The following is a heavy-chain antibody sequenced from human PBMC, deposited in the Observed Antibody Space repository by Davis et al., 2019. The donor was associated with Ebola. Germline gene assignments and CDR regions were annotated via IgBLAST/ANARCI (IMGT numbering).Heavy chain of an antibody. J-gene: IGHJ5*02. Sequence: PSETLSLTCTVSGGSISSGDYYWSWIRQPPGKGLEWIGYIYYSGSTYYNPSLKSRVTISVDTSKNQFSLKLSSVTAADTAVYYCARAVIVEGWFDPWGQGTLVTVSS. CDR2: IYYSGST. D-gene: IGHD2-15*01. V-gene: IGHV4-30-4*01. CDR3: ARAVIVEGWFDP. CDR1: GGSISSGDYY.